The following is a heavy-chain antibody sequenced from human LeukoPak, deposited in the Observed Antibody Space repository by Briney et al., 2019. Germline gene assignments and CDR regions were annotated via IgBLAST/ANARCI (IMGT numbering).Heavy chain of an antibody. CDR1: GGSFSGYY. V-gene: IGHV4-34*01. CDR3: ARARYGDYAY. CDR2: INHSGST. D-gene: IGHD4-17*01. Sequence: PSETLSLTCVVYGGSFSGYYWSWIRQPPGKGLEWIGEINHSGSTNYNPSLKSRVTISVDTSKNQFSLKLSSVTAADTAVYYCARARYGDYAYWGQGTLVTVSS. J-gene: IGHJ4*02.